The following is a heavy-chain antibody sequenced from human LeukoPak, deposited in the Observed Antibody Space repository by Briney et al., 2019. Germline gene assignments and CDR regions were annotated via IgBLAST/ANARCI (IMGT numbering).Heavy chain of an antibody. V-gene: IGHV4-34*01. CDR2: INHSGST. CDR3: ARASRSKYYYYYYYMDV. CDR1: GGSFSGYY. D-gene: IGHD2-2*01. Sequence: SETLSLTCAVYGGSFSGYYWSWTRQPPGKGLEWIGEINHSGSTNYNPSLKSRVTISVDTSKNQFSLKLSSVTAADTAVYYCARASRSKYYYYYYYMDVWGKGTTVTVSS. J-gene: IGHJ6*03.